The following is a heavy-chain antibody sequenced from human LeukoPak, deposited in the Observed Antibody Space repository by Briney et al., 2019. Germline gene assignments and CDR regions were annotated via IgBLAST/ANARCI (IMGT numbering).Heavy chain of an antibody. CDR3: ARGMGYSYGHPQGAFDI. CDR1: GYSFTSYG. Sequence: ASVKVSCKASGYSFTSYGFNWVRQAPGQGLEWMGWMSAYNGKTNYAHNLQGRVTVTADTSTSTAYMELMSLRTEDTAAYYCARGMGYSYGHPQGAFDIWGQGTMVTVSS. D-gene: IGHD5-18*01. J-gene: IGHJ3*02. V-gene: IGHV1-18*01. CDR2: MSAYNGKT.